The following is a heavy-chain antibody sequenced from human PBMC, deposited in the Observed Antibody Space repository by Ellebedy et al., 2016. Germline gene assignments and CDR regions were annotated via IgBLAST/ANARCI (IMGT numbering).Heavy chain of an antibody. V-gene: IGHV3-53*01. CDR2: IYSGGST. CDR1: GFSVTSND. D-gene: IGHD2-2*01. J-gene: IGHJ4*02. CDR3: ARTIGGSSSY. Sequence: GGSLRLXXAASGFSVTSNDMSWVRQAPGKGLEWVSVIYSGGSTYYADSVKGRFTISRDNSKNTLYLQMNSLRAEDTAVYYCARTIGGSSSYWGQGTLVTVSS.